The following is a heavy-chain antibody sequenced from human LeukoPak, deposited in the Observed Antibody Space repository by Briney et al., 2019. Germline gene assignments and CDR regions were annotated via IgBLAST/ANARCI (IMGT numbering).Heavy chain of an antibody. Sequence: GGSLRLSCAASGFTFNSYTLHWVRQAPGKGLEWVSAISGSGGSTYYADSVKGRFTISRDNSKNTLYLQMNSLRAEDTAVYYCAKTPRIAVAPLRFDYWGQGTLVTVSS. V-gene: IGHV3-23*01. D-gene: IGHD6-19*01. CDR3: AKTPRIAVAPLRFDY. CDR2: ISGSGGST. CDR1: GFTFNSYT. J-gene: IGHJ4*02.